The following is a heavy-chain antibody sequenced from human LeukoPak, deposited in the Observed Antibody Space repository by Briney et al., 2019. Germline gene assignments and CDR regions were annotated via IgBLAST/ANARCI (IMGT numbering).Heavy chain of an antibody. CDR3: ARGMTTGPDR. D-gene: IGHD4-11*01. V-gene: IGHV4-59*08. J-gene: IGHJ5*02. CDR2: IYYSGST. CDR1: GGSISTYS. Sequence: SESLSVSCAAPGGSISTYSRSGGRKPREDRLEWIVEIYYSGSTNYTPALKSPLTISVATSKNQCSLNLSSATAADTAVYYWARGMTTGPDRWGQGTLVTLSS.